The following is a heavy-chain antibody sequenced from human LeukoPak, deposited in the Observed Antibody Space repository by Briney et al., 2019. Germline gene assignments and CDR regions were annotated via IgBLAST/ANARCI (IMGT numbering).Heavy chain of an antibody. CDR1: GDSISSYY. CDR2: IYYSGST. CDR3: ARYVVVTAYYFDY. V-gene: IGHV4-59*06. J-gene: IGHJ4*02. D-gene: IGHD2-21*02. Sequence: SETLSLTCTVSGDSISSYYWSWIRQHPGKGLEWIGYIYYSGSTYYNPSLKSRVTISVDTSKNQFSLKLSSVTAADTAVYYCARYVVVTAYYFDYWGQGTLVTVSS.